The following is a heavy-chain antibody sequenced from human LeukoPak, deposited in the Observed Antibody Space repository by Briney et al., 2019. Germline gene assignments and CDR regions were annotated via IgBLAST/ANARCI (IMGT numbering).Heavy chain of an antibody. Sequence: GGALRLSCAASGFTFSSYSMKWGRQAPGKGLEWVSYISSSSTTIYSADSVKGRFTISRVNAKTSLYLQMNSLRVEDTAVYYCASDPLFSSDWGQGTLVTVSS. CDR1: GFTFSSYS. CDR3: ASDPLFSSD. V-gene: IGHV3-48*01. CDR2: ISSSSTTI. J-gene: IGHJ4*02.